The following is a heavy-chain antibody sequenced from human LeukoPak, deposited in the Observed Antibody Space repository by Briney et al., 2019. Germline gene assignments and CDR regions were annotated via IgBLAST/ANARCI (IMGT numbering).Heavy chain of an antibody. D-gene: IGHD3-16*02. V-gene: IGHV1-46*01. CDR1: GYSFSNYF. J-gene: IGHJ4*02. CDR2: FIPGGGTT. Sequence: ASVKVSCKASGYSFSNYFIHFVRQAPGQGLEWMGAFIPGGGTTAFSQKFQGRLTLTRDTSTSAVYMDMDSLRSEDTAFYYCAREGPPGSHSFYFDFWGQGSLVTVSS. CDR3: AREGPPGSHSFYFDF.